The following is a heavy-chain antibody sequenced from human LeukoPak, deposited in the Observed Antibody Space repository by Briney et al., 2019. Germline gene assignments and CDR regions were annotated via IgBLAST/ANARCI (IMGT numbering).Heavy chain of an antibody. D-gene: IGHD2-15*01. V-gene: IGHV3-48*02. CDR3: ASLRVVVAATGLDY. Sequence: PGGSLRLSCAASGFTFSSYAMSWVRQAPGKGLEWVSYISSSSTIYYADSVKGRFTISRDNAKNSLFLQMTSLRDEDTAVYYCASLRVVVAATGLDYWGQGTLVTVSS. J-gene: IGHJ4*02. CDR1: GFTFSSYA. CDR2: ISSSSTI.